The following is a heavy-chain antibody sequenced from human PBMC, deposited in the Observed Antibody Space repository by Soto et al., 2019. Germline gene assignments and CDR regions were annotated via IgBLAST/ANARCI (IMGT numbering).Heavy chain of an antibody. D-gene: IGHD6-6*01. CDR1: GYSFTSYW. CDR2: IDPSDSYT. V-gene: IGHV5-10-1*01. Sequence: GESLKISCKGSGYSFTSYWISWVRQMPGKGLEWMGRIDPSDSYTNYSPSFQGHVTISADKSISTAYLQWSSLKASDTAMYYCARGTYSSSFAAYYYYGMDVWGQGTTVTVSS. CDR3: ARGTYSSSFAAYYYYGMDV. J-gene: IGHJ6*02.